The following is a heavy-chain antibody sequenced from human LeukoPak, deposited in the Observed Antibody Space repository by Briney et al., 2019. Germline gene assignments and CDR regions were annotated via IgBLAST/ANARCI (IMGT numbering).Heavy chain of an antibody. CDR3: ARDRDYYYDSSGYYV. CDR2: ISAYNGNT. Sequence: ASVKVSCKASGYTFTSYGISWVRQAPGQGLEWMGWISAYNGNTNYAQKLQGRVTMTTDTSTSTAYMELRSLRSEDTAVYYCARDRDYYYDSSGYYVWGQGTTVTVSS. CDR1: GYTFTSYG. V-gene: IGHV1-18*01. J-gene: IGHJ6*02. D-gene: IGHD3-22*01.